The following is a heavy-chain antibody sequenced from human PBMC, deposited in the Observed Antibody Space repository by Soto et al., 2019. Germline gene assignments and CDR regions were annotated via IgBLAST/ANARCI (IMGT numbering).Heavy chain of an antibody. V-gene: IGHV3-30-3*01. D-gene: IGHD3-22*01. CDR3: ARTYYYDSSGYYGDDAFDI. CDR1: GFTFSSYA. Sequence: GGSLRLSCAASGFTFSSYAMHWVRQAPGKGLEWVAVISYDGSNKYYADSVKGRFTISRDNSKNTLYLQMNSLRAEDTAVYYCARTYYYDSSGYYGDDAFDIWGQGTMVTV. J-gene: IGHJ3*02. CDR2: ISYDGSNK.